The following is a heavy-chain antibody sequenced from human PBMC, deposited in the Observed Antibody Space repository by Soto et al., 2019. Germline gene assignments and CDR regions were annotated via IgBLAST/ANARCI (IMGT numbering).Heavy chain of an antibody. CDR1: GFTFSSYW. CDR2: IKQDGSEK. CDR3: AREERANGYFDY. V-gene: IGHV3-7*01. Sequence: EVQLVESGGGLVPPGGSLRLYCAGAGFTFSSYWMSWVRQAPGKGLEWVANIKQDGSEKYYVDSVNGRFTISRDNAKNSLYLQRHSLRVEDTAVYYCAREERANGYFDYWGQGTLVAVSP. J-gene: IGHJ4*02. D-gene: IGHD6-25*01.